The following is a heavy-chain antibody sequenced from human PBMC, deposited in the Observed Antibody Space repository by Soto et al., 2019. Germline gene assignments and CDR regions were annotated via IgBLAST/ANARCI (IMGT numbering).Heavy chain of an antibody. J-gene: IGHJ5*02. D-gene: IGHD2-15*01. V-gene: IGHV3-21*01. CDR3: ASGYCSGGSCYRGAFWFDP. Sequence: EVQLVESGGGLVKPGGSLRLSCAASGFTFSSYSMNWVRQAPGKGLEWVSSISSSGSTIYYADSVKGRFTISRDNAKNSLYLQMNSLRAEDTAVYYCASGYCSGGSCYRGAFWFDPWGQGTLVTVSS. CDR1: GFTFSSYS. CDR2: ISSSGSTI.